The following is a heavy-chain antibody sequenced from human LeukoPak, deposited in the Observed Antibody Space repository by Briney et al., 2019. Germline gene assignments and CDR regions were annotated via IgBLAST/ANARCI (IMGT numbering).Heavy chain of an antibody. CDR3: ARDHYYYDSSGYRSDAFDI. J-gene: IGHJ3*02. D-gene: IGHD3-22*01. V-gene: IGHV3-30-3*01. CDR1: GFTFSSYA. CDR2: ISYDGSNK. Sequence: PGGSLRLSCAASGFTFSSYAMHWVRQAPGKGLEWVAVISYDGSNKYYADSVKGRFTISRDNSKNTLYLQMNSLRAEDTAVYYCARDHYYYDSSGYRSDAFDIWGQGTKVTVSS.